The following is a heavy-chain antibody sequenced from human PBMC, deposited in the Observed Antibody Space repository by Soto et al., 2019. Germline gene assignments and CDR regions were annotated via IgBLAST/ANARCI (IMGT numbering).Heavy chain of an antibody. V-gene: IGHV4-59*01. CDR1: GASITHYY. CDR2: FSSTGST. CDR3: ARDAPYGMDV. Sequence: SETLSLTCAVSGASITHYYWNWIRQSPGKGLEWIVSFSSTGSTVYNPSLGSRVTISLDTSKNQFSLKLSSVTAADTAVYYCARDAPYGMDVWGQGTTVTVSS. J-gene: IGHJ6*02.